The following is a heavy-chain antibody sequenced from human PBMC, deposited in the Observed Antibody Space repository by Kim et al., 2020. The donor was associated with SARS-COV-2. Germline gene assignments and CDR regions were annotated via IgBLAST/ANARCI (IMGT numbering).Heavy chain of an antibody. D-gene: IGHD3-10*01. J-gene: IGHJ5*02. CDR2: ISSSSIYI. Sequence: GGSLRLSCAAPGFTFSSYSMNWVRQAPGKGLEWVSSISSSSIYIYYADSVKGRFTISRDNAKNSLYLQMYSLRAEDTAVYYCARGVSSWFEPWGQGTLVTVSS. V-gene: IGHV3-21*01. CDR1: GFTFSSYS. CDR3: ARGVSSWFEP.